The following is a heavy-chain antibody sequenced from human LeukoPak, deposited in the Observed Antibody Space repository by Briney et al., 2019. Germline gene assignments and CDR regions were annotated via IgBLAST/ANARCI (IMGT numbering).Heavy chain of an antibody. CDR2: INPSGGST. CDR3: ASGKGFTQYYYYGMDV. V-gene: IGHV1-46*01. Sequence: ASVKVSCKASGYTFTSYYMHWVRQAPGQGLEWMEIINPSGGSTSYAQKFQGRVTMTRDTSTSTVYMELSSLGSEDTAVYYCASGKGFTQYYYYGMDVWGQGTTVTVSS. CDR1: GYTFTSYY. J-gene: IGHJ6*02.